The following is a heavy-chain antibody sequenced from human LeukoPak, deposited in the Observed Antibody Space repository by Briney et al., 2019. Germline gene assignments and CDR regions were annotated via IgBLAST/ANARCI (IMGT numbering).Heavy chain of an antibody. CDR3: ARDPTVTSDYYYYYMDV. Sequence: ASVKVSCKASGYNFISYYMQWVRQAPGQGLEWMGIINPSGGSTSYAQKFQDRVTMTRDTSTSTVYMELSSLKSEDTAVYYCARDPTVTSDYYYYYMDVWGKGTTVTVSS. CDR1: GYNFISYY. V-gene: IGHV1-46*01. J-gene: IGHJ6*03. CDR2: INPSGGST. D-gene: IGHD4-11*01.